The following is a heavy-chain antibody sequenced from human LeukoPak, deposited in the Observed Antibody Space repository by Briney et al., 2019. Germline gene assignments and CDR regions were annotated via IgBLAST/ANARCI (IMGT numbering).Heavy chain of an antibody. V-gene: IGHV1-2*02. D-gene: IGHD3-10*01. CDR2: IKPNSGDT. Sequence: ASVKVSCKASGYSFADYYMHWVRQAPGQGLEWMGWIKPNSGDTRSAQKFQGRVTMTRDTSISTAYMELSSLRYDDTAVYYCATNILVRDIVNWFDPWGQGTLVTVSS. J-gene: IGHJ5*02. CDR1: GYSFADYY. CDR3: ATNILVRDIVNWFDP.